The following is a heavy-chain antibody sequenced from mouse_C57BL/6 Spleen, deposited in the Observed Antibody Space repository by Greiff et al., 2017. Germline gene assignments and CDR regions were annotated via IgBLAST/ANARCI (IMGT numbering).Heavy chain of an antibody. CDR2: IYPGSGST. V-gene: IGHV1-55*01. D-gene: IGHD2-4*01. CDR3: ARYGLDDYDLYYVDY. J-gene: IGHJ2*01. Sequence: QVQLQQPGAELVKPGASVKMSCKASGYTFTSYWITWVKQRPGQGLEWIGDIYPGSGSTNYNEKFKSKATLTVDTSSSTAYMQLSSLTSEDSAVYYCARYGLDDYDLYYVDYWGQGTTLTVSS. CDR1: GYTFTSYW.